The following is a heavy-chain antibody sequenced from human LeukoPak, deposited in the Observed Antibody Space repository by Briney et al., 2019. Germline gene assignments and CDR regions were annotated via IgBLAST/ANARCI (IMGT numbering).Heavy chain of an antibody. Sequence: GGSLRLSCVASGFTFSSYRMNWVRQAPGKGLEWVSSISRSSIYIYYTDSVKGRFTVSRDNAKNSLYLQMNSLRAEDTAVYYCARVPHYGDYVHYYFDYWGQGTLVTVSS. D-gene: IGHD4-17*01. CDR2: ISRSSIYI. CDR3: ARVPHYGDYVHYYFDY. J-gene: IGHJ4*02. CDR1: GFTFSSYR. V-gene: IGHV3-21*01.